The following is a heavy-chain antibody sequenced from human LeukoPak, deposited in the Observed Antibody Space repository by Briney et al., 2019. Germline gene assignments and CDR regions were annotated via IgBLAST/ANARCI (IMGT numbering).Heavy chain of an antibody. CDR1: GFTFSSNA. D-gene: IGHD6-19*01. Sequence: PGGSLRLSCAASGFTFSSNAMSWVRQAPGKGLEWVSSISGSGGTTYYADSVKGRFTISRDNSKNMLYLQMNSLRAEDTAVYYCAKDAGYSSGWYDYWGQGTLVTVSS. CDR3: AKDAGYSSGWYDY. V-gene: IGHV3-23*01. J-gene: IGHJ4*02. CDR2: ISGSGGTT.